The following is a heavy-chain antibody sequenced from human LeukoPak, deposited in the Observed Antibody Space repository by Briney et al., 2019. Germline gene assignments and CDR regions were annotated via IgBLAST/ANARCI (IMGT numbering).Heavy chain of an antibody. Sequence: PGGSLRLSCAASGFTFSSSLMSWVRQAPGKRLEWVSTISGATGNTYYADSVKGRFTISRDTSKNTLFLQMNSLRAEDTAVYYCAKRVVGATTRYFDYWGQGTLATVSS. V-gene: IGHV3-23*01. D-gene: IGHD1-26*01. J-gene: IGHJ4*02. CDR1: GFTFSSSL. CDR3: AKRVVGATTRYFDY. CDR2: ISGATGNT.